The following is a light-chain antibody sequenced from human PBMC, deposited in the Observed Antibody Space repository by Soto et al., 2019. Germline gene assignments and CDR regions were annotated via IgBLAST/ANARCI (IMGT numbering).Light chain of an antibody. CDR2: AAS. Sequence: DIQMTQSPSSLSASVGDRVTITCRASQSISTYLNWYQQNPGKAPKLLIYAASSLQSGVPSKFSGSGSGTDFTLIISSLQPEDFATYYCQQSYSTPRTFGQGTMVEMK. CDR3: QQSYSTPRT. V-gene: IGKV1-39*01. CDR1: QSISTY. J-gene: IGKJ1*01.